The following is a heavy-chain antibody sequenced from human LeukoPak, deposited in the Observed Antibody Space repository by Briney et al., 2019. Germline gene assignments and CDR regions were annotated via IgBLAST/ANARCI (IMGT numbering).Heavy chain of an antibody. CDR1: GFTVSSNY. J-gene: IGHJ3*02. D-gene: IGHD6-13*01. Sequence: GGSLRLSCAASGFTVSSNYMSWVRQAPGKGLEWVANIKQDGSEKYYVDSVKGRFTISRDNAKNSLYLQMNSLRAEDTAVYYCARITRGSWPGKAFDIWGQGTMVTVSS. CDR2: IKQDGSEK. V-gene: IGHV3-7*03. CDR3: ARITRGSWPGKAFDI.